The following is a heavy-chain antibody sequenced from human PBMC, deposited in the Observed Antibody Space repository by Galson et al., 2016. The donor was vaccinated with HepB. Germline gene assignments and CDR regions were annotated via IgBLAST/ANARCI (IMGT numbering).Heavy chain of an antibody. CDR2: ISYDGSNK. Sequence: SPRLSCAASRSTFSSYGMHWVRKAPGKGLEWVAVISYDGSNKYYADSVKGRLTISRPNSTNTLFLQMHSLRAEDTAVYYCGKDPDFWIGYCVDWGQGTLVTVSS. V-gene: IGHV3-30*18. CDR3: GKDPDFWIGYCVD. D-gene: IGHD3-3*01. J-gene: IGHJ4*02. CDR1: RSTFSSYG.